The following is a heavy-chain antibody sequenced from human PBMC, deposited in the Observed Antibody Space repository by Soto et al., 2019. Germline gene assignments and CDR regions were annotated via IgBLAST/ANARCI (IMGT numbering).Heavy chain of an antibody. D-gene: IGHD2-2*01. CDR3: ARDRILLQDILVAPRPFDI. Sequence: ASVKVSCKASGYTFTSYGISWVRQAPGQGLEWMGWISAYNGNTNYAQKPQGRVTMTTDTSTSTAYMELRSLRSEDTAVYYCARDRILLQDILVAPRPFDIWGQGTMVTVSS. CDR1: GYTFTSYG. V-gene: IGHV1-18*04. CDR2: ISAYNGNT. J-gene: IGHJ3*02.